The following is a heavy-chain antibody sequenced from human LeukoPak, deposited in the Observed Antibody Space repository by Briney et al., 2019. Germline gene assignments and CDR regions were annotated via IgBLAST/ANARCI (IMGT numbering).Heavy chain of an antibody. CDR3: ASSYSGYDSFDY. J-gene: IGHJ4*02. V-gene: IGHV4-61*01. Sequence: SETLSLTCTVSGGSVSSGSYYWSWIRQPPGKGLEWIGYIYYSGSTNYNPSLKRRVTISEDTSKTQYSLKLSSVTAADTAVYYWASSYSGYDSFDYWGQGTLVTVSS. D-gene: IGHD5-12*01. CDR1: GGSVSSGSYY. CDR2: IYYSGST.